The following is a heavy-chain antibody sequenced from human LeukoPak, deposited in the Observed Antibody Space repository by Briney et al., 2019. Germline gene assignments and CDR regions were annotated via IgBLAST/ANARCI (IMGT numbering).Heavy chain of an antibody. V-gene: IGHV1-69*13. J-gene: IGHJ6*02. D-gene: IGHD3-22*01. CDR3: ARDRGYYYDSSGYYYDGMDV. Sequence: SVKVSCKASGGTFISYAISWVRQAPGQGLEWMGGIIPIFGTANYAQKFQGRVTITADESTSTAYMELSSLRSENTAVYYCARDRGYYYDSSGYYYDGMDVWGQGTTVTVSS. CDR1: GGTFISYA. CDR2: IIPIFGTA.